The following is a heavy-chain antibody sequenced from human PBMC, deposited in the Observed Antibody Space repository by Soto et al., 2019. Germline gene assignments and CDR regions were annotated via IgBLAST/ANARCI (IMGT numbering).Heavy chain of an antibody. V-gene: IGHV3-21*01. CDR3: ERKYISHEGLDV. CDR2: ISSHTYI. D-gene: IGHD6-6*01. CDR1: GFNLIAYS. Sequence: PVVSLIISFSSSGFNLIAYSINLVLQAPGKGLDWVSSISSHTYIYYADSMKGRFTISRDNAKNSVYLQMTGLRAEDTALYYCERKYISHEGLDVWGKGNTVTVYS. J-gene: IGHJ6*04.